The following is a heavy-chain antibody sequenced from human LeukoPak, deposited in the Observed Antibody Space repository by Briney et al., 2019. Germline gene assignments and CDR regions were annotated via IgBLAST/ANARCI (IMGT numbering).Heavy chain of an antibody. CDR3: ARLGQLDY. J-gene: IGHJ4*02. CDR2: INEDGSEK. CDR1: GFTFTDYW. V-gene: IGHV3-7*04. Sequence: GGSLRLSCAASGFTFTDYWMAWVRQAPGKELEWVANINEDGSEKYYVDSVKGRITISRDNAKNSVYLQMNSLRVEDTALYYCARLGQLDYWGQGTLVTVSS.